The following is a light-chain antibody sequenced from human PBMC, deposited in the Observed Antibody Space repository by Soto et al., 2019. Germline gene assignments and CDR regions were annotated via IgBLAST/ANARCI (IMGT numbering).Light chain of an antibody. CDR1: ALTKQY. Sequence: SYELTQSPSVSVSPGQTARLTCSGDALTKQYAHWYHQRPGQAPILVIYKDTERPSGIPERFSGSTSCTTVTLTINPDQAEDEADYDCQSANTSGVYPVFGAGTKVTVL. CDR3: QSANTSGVYPV. J-gene: IGLJ1*01. CDR2: KDT. V-gene: IGLV3-25*02.